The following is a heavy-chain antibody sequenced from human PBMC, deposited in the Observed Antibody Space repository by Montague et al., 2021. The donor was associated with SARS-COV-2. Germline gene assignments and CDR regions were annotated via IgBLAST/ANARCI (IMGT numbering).Heavy chain of an antibody. J-gene: IGHJ4*02. D-gene: IGHD3-10*01. Sequence: SETLSLTCSVSGGSIGSYYCSWPRLPPAKGLEWIGHIHYSGSNTSSPYFTSRVTISIDTPKTQFSLKLSSVTAAVTAVYYCARSLDPSGTYSLPDWGQGTLVTVSS. V-gene: IGHV4-59*01. CDR1: GGSIGSYY. CDR3: ARSLDPSGTYSLPD. CDR2: IHYSGSN.